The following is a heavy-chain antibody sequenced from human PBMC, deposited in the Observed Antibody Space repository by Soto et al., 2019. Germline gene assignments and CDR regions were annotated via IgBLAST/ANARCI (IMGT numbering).Heavy chain of an antibody. CDR1: GFTFSGYG. Sequence: QVQLVESGGGVVQPGRSLRFSCAASGFTFSGYGMHWVRQAPGKGLEWVAGISHDGNNKNYADSVKGRFTISRDNSKNTLYLQMNSLRAEDTAVYYCVKSPHIRAGSFDYWGQGTLVTVSS. CDR2: ISHDGNNK. CDR3: VKSPHIRAGSFDY. V-gene: IGHV3-30*18. D-gene: IGHD6-19*01. J-gene: IGHJ4*02.